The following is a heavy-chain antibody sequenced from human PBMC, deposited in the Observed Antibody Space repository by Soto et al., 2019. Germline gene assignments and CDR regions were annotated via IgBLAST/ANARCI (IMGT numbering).Heavy chain of an antibody. V-gene: IGHV1-69*13. CDR3: ASLSRDGYNYYFDY. D-gene: IGHD1-1*01. CDR1: GGTFSSYA. J-gene: IGHJ4*02. Sequence: VASVKVSCKASGGTFSSYAISWVRQAPGQGLEWMGGIIPIFGTANYAQKFQGRVTITADESTSTAYMELSSLRSEDTAVYYCASLSRDGYNYYFDYWAREPWSPSPQ. CDR2: IIPIFGTA.